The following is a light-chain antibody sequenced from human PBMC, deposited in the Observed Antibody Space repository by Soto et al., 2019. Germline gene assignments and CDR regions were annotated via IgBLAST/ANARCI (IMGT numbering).Light chain of an antibody. CDR3: QQFGSYTLT. CDR2: ATS. Sequence: EIVMTQSPGTLSLSPGERATLSCRASQSVRNNYLAWYQQKPGQDPRFLIYATSNRATGIPDRFSGGGSGTDFNLTISRLEPEDFAVYYCQQFGSYTLTFGGGTKLDIK. J-gene: IGKJ4*01. V-gene: IGKV3-20*01. CDR1: QSVRNNY.